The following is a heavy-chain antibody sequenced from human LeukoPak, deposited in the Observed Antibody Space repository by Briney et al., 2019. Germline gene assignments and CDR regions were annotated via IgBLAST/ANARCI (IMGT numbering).Heavy chain of an antibody. CDR2: TSGYNGNT. V-gene: IGHV1-18*01. Sequence: ASVKVSCKTSGYTFASYGVSWVRQAPGQGLEWMGWTSGYNGNTNYAQKLQGRVTMTTDTSTSTAYMELRSLRSDDTAVYYCARRSGSPPEFDYWGRGTLVTVSS. D-gene: IGHD1-26*01. CDR1: GYTFASYG. CDR3: ARRSGSPPEFDY. J-gene: IGHJ4*02.